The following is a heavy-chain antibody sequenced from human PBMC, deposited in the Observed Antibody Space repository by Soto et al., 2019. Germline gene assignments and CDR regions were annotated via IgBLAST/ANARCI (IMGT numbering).Heavy chain of an antibody. D-gene: IGHD2-2*01. CDR3: ARGRVVVPAAVMFNCLDP. Sequence: SETLSLTCTVSGGSISSHYWTWIWIRQLPGRGLEWVGYIYDSVKTKYNPSLKSRVTISVDTSKNQFSLQLSSVTAADTAVYYCARGRVVVPAAVMFNCLDPWGQGALVTVSS. CDR2: IYDSVKT. V-gene: IGHV4-59*11. J-gene: IGHJ5*02. CDR1: GGSISSHY.